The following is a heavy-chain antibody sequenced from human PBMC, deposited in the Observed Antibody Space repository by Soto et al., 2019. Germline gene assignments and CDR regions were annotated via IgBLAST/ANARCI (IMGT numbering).Heavy chain of an antibody. J-gene: IGHJ4*02. CDR2: ISWNSGNI. CDR3: AKWSSTNNFSYFAY. V-gene: IGHV3-9*01. CDR1: GFTFDDYA. Sequence: EVQLVKSGGGLEQPGRSLRLSCAASGFTFDDYAMHWVRQSPGKGLEWGSSISWNSGNIGYADSVKGRFTISRDNAKKSLYLQMNSLIPEDTALYYCAKWSSTNNFSYFAYWGQGTLVTVSS. D-gene: IGHD2-2*01.